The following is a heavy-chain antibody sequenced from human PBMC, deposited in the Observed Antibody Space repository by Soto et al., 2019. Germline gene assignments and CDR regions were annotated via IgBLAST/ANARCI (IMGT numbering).Heavy chain of an antibody. CDR2: INPSGGST. CDR1: GYTFTSYY. D-gene: IGHD2-2*01. CDR3: ARERSVPAANDYYYYGMDV. V-gene: IGHV1-46*01. J-gene: IGHJ6*02. Sequence: ASVKVSCKASGYTFTSYYMHWVRQAPGQGLKWMGIINPSGGSTSYAQKFQGRATMTRDTSTSTVYMELSSLRSEDTAVYYCARERSVPAANDYYYYGMDVWGQGTTVTVSS.